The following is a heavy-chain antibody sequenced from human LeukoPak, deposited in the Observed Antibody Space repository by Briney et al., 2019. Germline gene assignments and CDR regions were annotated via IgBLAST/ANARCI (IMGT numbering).Heavy chain of an antibody. V-gene: IGHV3-30-3*01. D-gene: IGHD3-10*01. Sequence: GGSLRLSCVASGFTFSDYVIHWVRQAPGKGLEWVAVISFDLNSKYYSDSVKGRFTISRDNSKNTVYLQMNSLRPDDTAVYFCVRGGYYGWGSSPTFYFDYWGQGTLVTVSS. CDR2: ISFDLNSK. CDR1: GFTFSDYV. CDR3: VRGGYYGWGSSPTFYFDY. J-gene: IGHJ4*02.